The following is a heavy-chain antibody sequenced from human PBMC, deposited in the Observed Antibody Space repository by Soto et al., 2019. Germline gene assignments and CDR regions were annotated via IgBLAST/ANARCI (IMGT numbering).Heavy chain of an antibody. CDR3: TTGSTTGTSL. CDR2: IKSKTDGGTA. D-gene: IGHD1-1*01. J-gene: IGHJ4*02. Sequence: GGSLRLSCAASGFTFTQYSMNWVRQAPGKGLEWVGRIKSKTDGGTADYAAPVKGRFTISRDDSKNTLYLQMNSLKTEDTAVYYCTTGSTTGTSLWGQGTLVTVSS. CDR1: GFTFTQYS. V-gene: IGHV3-15*07.